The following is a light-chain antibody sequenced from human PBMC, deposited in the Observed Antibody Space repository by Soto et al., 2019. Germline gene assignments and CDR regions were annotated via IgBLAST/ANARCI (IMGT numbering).Light chain of an antibody. Sequence: IVLTQSTATLSLSPGVRATLSCRASQGVSGCLAWYQQKPGQAPRLLIYGASTRATGIPARFSGSGSGTEFTLTISSLQSEDFAVYYCQQYDNWPPTFGQGTKVDI. V-gene: IGKV3-15*01. CDR3: QQYDNWPPT. CDR1: QGVSGC. J-gene: IGKJ1*01. CDR2: GAS.